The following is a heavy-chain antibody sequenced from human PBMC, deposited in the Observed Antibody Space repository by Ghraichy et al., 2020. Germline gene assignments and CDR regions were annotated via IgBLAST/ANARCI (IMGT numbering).Heavy chain of an antibody. Sequence: SQTLSLTCAVYGESFRGYYWSWIRQPPGKGLEWIGEINHSGSTNYNPSLKSRVTISVDTSKNQFSLKLSSVTAADTAVYYCARSQQLVRYYWGQGTLVTVSS. D-gene: IGHD6-13*01. V-gene: IGHV4-34*01. J-gene: IGHJ4*02. CDR1: GESFRGYY. CDR2: INHSGST. CDR3: ARSQQLVRYY.